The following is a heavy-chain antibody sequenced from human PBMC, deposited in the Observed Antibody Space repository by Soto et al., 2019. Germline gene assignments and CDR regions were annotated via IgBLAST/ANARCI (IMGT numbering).Heavy chain of an antibody. CDR3: VNDLHTNSRQDSDH. J-gene: IGHJ4*02. CDR2: VGRDGGGA. D-gene: IGHD4-4*01. V-gene: IGHV3-64D*08. CDR1: GFTFSGQS. Sequence: GGSLRLSCSASGFTFSGQSMHWVRQAPGKGLEYVAAVGRDGGGAYYADSVKGRFTISRDNSKNTLYLQMSSLRLEDTAIYYCVNDLHTNSRQDSDHWGQGTPVTVSS.